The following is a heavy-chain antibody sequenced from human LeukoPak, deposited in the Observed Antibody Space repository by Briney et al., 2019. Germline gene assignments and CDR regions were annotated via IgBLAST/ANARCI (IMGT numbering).Heavy chain of an antibody. D-gene: IGHD2-2*02. Sequence: PSETLSLTCTVSGGSVSSYSWSWIRQPPGKGLEWIGYFYYSGSTNYNPSLKCRVTISVDTSKSQFSLNLTSVTAADTAVYYCARTRSQAISAQYFDYWGQGTLVTVSS. CDR3: ARTRSQAISAQYFDY. V-gene: IGHV4-59*08. J-gene: IGHJ4*02. CDR2: FYYSGST. CDR1: GGSVSSYS.